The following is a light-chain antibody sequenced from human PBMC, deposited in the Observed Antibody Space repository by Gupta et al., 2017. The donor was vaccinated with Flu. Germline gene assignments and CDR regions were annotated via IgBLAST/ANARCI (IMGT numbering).Light chain of an antibody. CDR3: QSYDINLSAWV. CDR2: DNN. V-gene: IGLV1-40*01. CDR1: SSNIGAGYG. J-gene: IGLJ2*01. Sequence: QSVLAQSLSVSGAHGQSVTISCTESSSNIGAGYGVHWYQQVPGTGPRLLVYDNNSRPSGVPDRFSGSKSGTSGTLAIKGLQTEDEADYYCQSYDINLSAWVFGGGTRLAVL.